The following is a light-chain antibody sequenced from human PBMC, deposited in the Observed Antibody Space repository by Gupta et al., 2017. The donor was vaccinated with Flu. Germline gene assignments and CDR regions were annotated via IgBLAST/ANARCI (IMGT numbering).Light chain of an antibody. V-gene: IGKV1-33*01. CDR2: DAP. J-gene: IGKJ4*02. CDR3: QQYYNLPLLT. CDR1: SNY. Sequence: SNYVSSYHHKPGPSSKVLTYDAPTLTTGCLSRFSGIGSFTDFTFTISSLHPSDFASYYCQQYYNLPLLTFGGGTKVDI.